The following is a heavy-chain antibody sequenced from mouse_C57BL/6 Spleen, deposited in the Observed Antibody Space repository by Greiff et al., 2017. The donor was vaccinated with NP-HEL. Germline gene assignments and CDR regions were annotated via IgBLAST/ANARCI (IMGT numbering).Heavy chain of an antibody. CDR3: AIEAHTVVGGFDY. J-gene: IGHJ2*01. CDR1: GYTFTSYW. Sequence: QVHVKQPGAELVKPGASVKVSCKASGYTFTSYWMHWVKQRPGQGLEWIGRIHPSDSDTNYNQKFKGKATLTVDKSSSTAYMQLSSLTSEDSAVYYCAIEAHTVVGGFDYWGQGTTLTVSS. CDR2: IHPSDSDT. V-gene: IGHV1-74*01. D-gene: IGHD1-1*01.